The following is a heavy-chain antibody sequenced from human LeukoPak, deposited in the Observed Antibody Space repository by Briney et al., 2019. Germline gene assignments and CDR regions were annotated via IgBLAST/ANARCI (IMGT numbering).Heavy chain of an antibody. J-gene: IGHJ4*02. D-gene: IGHD2-2*01. CDR3: ARSPRAGSTSWSFDY. CDR2: IWYDGSNK. V-gene: IGHV3-33*01. Sequence: GGSXXLSCATSGFTFSSYGXHWVRQAPGKXXEXVAVIWYDGSNKYYADSVKGRFTISRDNSKNTLYLQMNSLRVEDTAVYYCARSPRAGSTSWSFDYWGQGTLVSVSS. CDR1: GFTFSSYG.